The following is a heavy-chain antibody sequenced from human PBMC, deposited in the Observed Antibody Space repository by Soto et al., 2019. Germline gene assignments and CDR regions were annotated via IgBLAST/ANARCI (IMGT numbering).Heavy chain of an antibody. CDR1: GGTFSSYA. CDR2: IIPIFGTA. J-gene: IGHJ6*04. CDR3: ARVCSSSFYGAEAYYYYRMDV. V-gene: IGHV1-69*13. Sequence: GASVKVSCKASGGTFSSYAISWVRQAPGQGLEWMGGIIPIFGTANYAQKFQGRVTITADESTSTAYMELSSLRSEDTAVYYCARVCSSSFYGAEAYYYYRMDVWGKGTTVTVSS. D-gene: IGHD6-13*01.